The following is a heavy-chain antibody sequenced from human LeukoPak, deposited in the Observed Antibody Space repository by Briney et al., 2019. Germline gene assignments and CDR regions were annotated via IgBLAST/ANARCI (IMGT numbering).Heavy chain of an antibody. D-gene: IGHD6-13*01. CDR3: ARKGMGMDV. Sequence: SVKGRFTVSRDNAKNTLYLYMNSLRAEDTAVYYCARKGMGMDVWGQGTTVTVSS. V-gene: IGHV3-74*01. J-gene: IGHJ6*02.